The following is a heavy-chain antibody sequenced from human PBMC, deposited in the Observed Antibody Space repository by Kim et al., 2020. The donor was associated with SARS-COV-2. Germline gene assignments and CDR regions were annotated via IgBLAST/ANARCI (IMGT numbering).Heavy chain of an antibody. D-gene: IGHD6-19*01. CDR1: GGSISSSSYY. V-gene: IGHV4-39*01. J-gene: IGHJ5*02. Sequence: SETLSLTCTVSGGSISSSSYYWGWIRQPPGEGLEWIGSIYYSGSTYYNPSLKSRVTISVDTSKNQFSLKLSSVTAADTAVYYCARQKGSGWTNWFDPWGQGTLVTVSS. CDR2: IYYSGST. CDR3: ARQKGSGWTNWFDP.